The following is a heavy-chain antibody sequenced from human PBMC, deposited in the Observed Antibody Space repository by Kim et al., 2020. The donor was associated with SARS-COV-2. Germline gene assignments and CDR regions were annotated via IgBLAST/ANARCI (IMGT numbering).Heavy chain of an antibody. CDR3: ARDEEYSGYDLPFDY. D-gene: IGHD5-12*01. J-gene: IGHJ4*02. V-gene: IGHV3-21*01. Sequence: DSVKGRFTISRDNAKNSLYLQMNSLRAEDTAVYYCARDEEYSGYDLPFDYWGQGTLVTVSS.